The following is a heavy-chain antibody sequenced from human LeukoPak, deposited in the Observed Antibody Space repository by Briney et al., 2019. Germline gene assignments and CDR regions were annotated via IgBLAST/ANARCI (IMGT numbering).Heavy chain of an antibody. Sequence: ASETLSLTCAVSGRSFSRPFWSWIRQTPGKGLEWIGEIDHSGRTDYNPSLEGRVTMSVDTSKNQFSLRLTSVTAADTAVYFCARAERRINLARGVFGSHFDSWGQGTLVSVSS. D-gene: IGHD3-10*01. CDR1: GRSFSRPF. CDR3: ARAERRINLARGVFGSHFDS. V-gene: IGHV4-34*01. CDR2: IDHSGRT. J-gene: IGHJ5*01.